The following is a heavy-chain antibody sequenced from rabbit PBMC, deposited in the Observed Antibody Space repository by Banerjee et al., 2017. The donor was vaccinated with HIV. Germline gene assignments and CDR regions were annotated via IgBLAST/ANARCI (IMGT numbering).Heavy chain of an antibody. V-gene: IGHV1S45*01. J-gene: IGHJ4*01. D-gene: IGHD1-1*01. CDR3: ARSPTTTSSGYNL. CDR1: GFSFSSSYY. Sequence: QEQLEESGGDLVKPEGSLTLTCTASGFSFSSSYYMCWVRQAPGKGLEWIGCIYTSSGSTYYASWAKGRFTISKTSSTTVTLQMTSLTGADTATYFCARSPTTTSSGYNLWGPGTLVTVS. CDR2: IYTSSGST.